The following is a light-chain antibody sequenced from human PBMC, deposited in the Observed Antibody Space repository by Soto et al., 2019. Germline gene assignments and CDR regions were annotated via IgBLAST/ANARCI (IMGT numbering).Light chain of an antibody. CDR2: TAS. V-gene: IGKV1-12*01. Sequence: DIQMTQSTSSVSASVGESVNITCRASQGIGSWLAWYQQKRGRAPKLLIYTASSLQSGVPSRFSGSCSGTDFTLTISSQQLEDLATYYCQQSNSFPWTFGQGTRVEIK. CDR3: QQSNSFPWT. J-gene: IGKJ1*01. CDR1: QGIGSW.